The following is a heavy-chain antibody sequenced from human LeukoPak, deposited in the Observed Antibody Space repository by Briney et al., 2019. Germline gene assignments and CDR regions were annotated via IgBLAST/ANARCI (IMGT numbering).Heavy chain of an antibody. J-gene: IGHJ4*02. Sequence: GGPLRLSCEASGLSFSDYAMSWVRQAPGKGLEWVSSISGSGGSTYYADFVKDRASISRDNSKNTVYLRLNSLRAEDSAVYFCAKGGQNFDFWRFDYWGQGTVVTVSS. CDR1: GLSFSDYA. V-gene: IGHV3-23*01. D-gene: IGHD3-3*01. CDR3: AKGGQNFDFWRFDY. CDR2: ISGSGGST.